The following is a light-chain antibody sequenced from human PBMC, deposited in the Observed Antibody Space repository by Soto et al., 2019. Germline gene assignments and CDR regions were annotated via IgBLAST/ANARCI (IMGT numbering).Light chain of an antibody. J-gene: IGKJ1*01. Sequence: DIVMTQSPDSLAVSLGERATINCNSSQSILYSSNNKNYLAWYQQKPGQPPKLLIYWASTRESGVPDRFSGSGSGTDFTLTISSLQAEDVAVYYCQQYYSPWTFGQGNKVEIK. CDR1: QSILYSSNNKNY. CDR3: QQYYSPWT. CDR2: WAS. V-gene: IGKV4-1*01.